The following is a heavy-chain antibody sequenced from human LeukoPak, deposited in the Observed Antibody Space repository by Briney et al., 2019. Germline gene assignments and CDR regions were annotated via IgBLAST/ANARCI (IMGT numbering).Heavy chain of an antibody. V-gene: IGHV3-30*02. CDR1: GFIFNTFG. J-gene: IGHJ4*02. CDR2: IRFDGGKK. CDR3: AKKGEDWDYIDG. Sequence: GGSLRLSCAASGFIFNTFGMHWVRQAPGRGLEGVAYIRFDGGKKDYADSVKGRFTISRDNSKNTLYLQMNSLRPEDTAAYYCAKKGEDWDYIDGRGQGTLVTVS. D-gene: IGHD3/OR15-3a*01.